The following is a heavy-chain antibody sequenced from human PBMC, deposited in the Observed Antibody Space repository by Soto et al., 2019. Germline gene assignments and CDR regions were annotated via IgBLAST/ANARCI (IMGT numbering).Heavy chain of an antibody. CDR1: GYIFTKYA. V-gene: IGHV1-3*01. J-gene: IGHJ4*02. D-gene: IGHD6-19*01. CDR3: ARQGSSGWYFFDY. CDR2: INAGNGNT. Sequence: QVPLVQSGAEVKKPGASVKVSCKASGYIFTKYAIHWVRQAPGQRLEWMGWINAGNGNTKYSQRFQGRVTITRDTSASTVYMEVSSLRSEDTAVYYCARQGSSGWYFFDYWGQGTLVTVSS.